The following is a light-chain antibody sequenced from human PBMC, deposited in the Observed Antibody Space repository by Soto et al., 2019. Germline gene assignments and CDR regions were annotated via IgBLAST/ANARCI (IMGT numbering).Light chain of an antibody. Sequence: AMRVTQSPSSLSASTGDRVTITCRASQGISSYLAWYQQKPGKAPKLLIYAASTLQSGVPSRFSGSGSGTDFTLTISCLQSEDFATYYCQQYSSYPRTFGQGTKVDI. CDR3: QQYSSYPRT. J-gene: IGKJ1*01. V-gene: IGKV1-8*01. CDR2: AAS. CDR1: QGISSY.